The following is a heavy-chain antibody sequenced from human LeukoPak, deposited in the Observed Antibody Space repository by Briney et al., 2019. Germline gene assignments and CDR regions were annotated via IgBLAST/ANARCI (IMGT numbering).Heavy chain of an antibody. V-gene: IGHV4-61*01. CDR1: GGSVSSGSYY. CDR3: ARDNPRGATTGAFDS. Sequence: SETLSLTCTVSGGSVSSGSYYWSWIRQPPGKGLEWIGYIYYSGSTNYNPSLKSRVTISVDTSKNQFSLKLSSVTAADTAVYYCARDNPRGATTGAFDSWGQGTMVTVSS. D-gene: IGHD1-26*01. CDR2: IYYSGST. J-gene: IGHJ3*02.